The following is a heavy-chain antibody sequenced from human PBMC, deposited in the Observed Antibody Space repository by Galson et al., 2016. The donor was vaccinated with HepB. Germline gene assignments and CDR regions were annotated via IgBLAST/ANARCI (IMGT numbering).Heavy chain of an antibody. J-gene: IGHJ4*01. CDR1: GDSVSSNTAA. D-gene: IGHD3-22*01. CDR3: AREPSYYYDTSGHYFYFDY. Sequence: CAISGDSVSSNTAAWNWIRQSPSRGLEWLGRTYSRSKWYNDYAVSVKSRITISADTSKNQFSLQLNSVTPEDTAVYYCAREPSYYYDTSGHYFYFDYWGHGILVIVSS. V-gene: IGHV6-1*01. CDR2: TYSRSKWYN.